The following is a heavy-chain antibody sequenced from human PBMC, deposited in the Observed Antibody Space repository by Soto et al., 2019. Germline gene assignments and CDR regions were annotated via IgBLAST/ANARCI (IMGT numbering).Heavy chain of an antibody. V-gene: IGHV4-34*01. D-gene: IGHD2-15*01. J-gene: IGHJ1*01. CDR1: GGSFSGYC. CDR3: GTGNGYCTGGSRSSVGRGAEYFRH. CDR2: INHSGST. Sequence: PSETLSLTCAVYGGSFSGYCWSWIRQPPGKGLEWIGEINHSGSTNYNPSLKSRVTISVDTSKNQFSLKLSSVTAADTAVYYCGTGNGYCTGGSRSSVGRGAEYFRHCAHGTLVTVS.